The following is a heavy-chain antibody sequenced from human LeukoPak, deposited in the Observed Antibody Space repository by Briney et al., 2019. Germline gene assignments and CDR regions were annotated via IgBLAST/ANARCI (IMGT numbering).Heavy chain of an antibody. CDR1: EFTFSTYN. D-gene: IGHD5-12*01. Sequence: GGSLRLSCAASEFTFSTYNMNWVRQAPGKGLVWVSRINTDGTSTSYADFVKGRFTISRDNAKNTVYLQMNSLRAEDTAMYYCVGGYGGDYWGQGTLVTVSS. V-gene: IGHV3-74*01. CDR3: VGGYGGDY. CDR2: INTDGTST. J-gene: IGHJ4*02.